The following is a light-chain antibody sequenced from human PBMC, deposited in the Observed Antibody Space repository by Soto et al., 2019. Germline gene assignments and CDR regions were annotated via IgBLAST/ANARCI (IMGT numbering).Light chain of an antibody. V-gene: IGKV3-20*01. CDR1: QTVNSDY. Sequence: EIVLTQSPGTLSLSPGETATLSCRASQTVNSDYLAWFQQRPGQAPRLLIFATSRRATDIPGRFSGSGSGTEFTLPIRRLEPEDFGVYYRRQFGYSPRTFGQGTKAE. J-gene: IGKJ1*01. CDR3: RQFGYSPRT. CDR2: ATS.